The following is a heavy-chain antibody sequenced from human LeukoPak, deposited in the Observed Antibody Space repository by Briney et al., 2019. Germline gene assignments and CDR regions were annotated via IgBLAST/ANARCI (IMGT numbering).Heavy chain of an antibody. D-gene: IGHD4-23*01. V-gene: IGHV3-11*06. CDR3: ARCDYGGNSNDAFDI. Sequence: PGGSLRLSCAASGFTFSDYYMSWIRQAPGKGLEGVSYISSSSSYTNYSDSVKGRFTISRDNAKNSLYLQMNSLRAEDTAVYYCARCDYGGNSNDAFDIWGQGTMVTVSS. J-gene: IGHJ3*02. CDR1: GFTFSDYY. CDR2: ISSSSSYT.